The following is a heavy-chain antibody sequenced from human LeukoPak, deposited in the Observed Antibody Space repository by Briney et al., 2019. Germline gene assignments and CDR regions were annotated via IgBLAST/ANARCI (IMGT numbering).Heavy chain of an antibody. CDR2: INAGNGNT. D-gene: IGHD3-22*01. J-gene: IGHJ4*02. CDR3: ARSYYYHSSGYLGPFDY. Sequence: GASVKVSCKASGYTFTSYAMHWVRQAPGQRLEWMGWINAGNGNTKYSQEFQGRVTITRDTSASTAYMELSSLRSEDMAVYYCARSYYYHSSGYLGPFDYWGQGTLVTVSS. CDR1: GYTFTSYA. V-gene: IGHV1-3*03.